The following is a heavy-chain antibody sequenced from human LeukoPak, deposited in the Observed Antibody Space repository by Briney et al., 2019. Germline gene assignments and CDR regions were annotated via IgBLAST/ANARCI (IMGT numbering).Heavy chain of an antibody. J-gene: IGHJ4*02. CDR2: ISAYNGNT. V-gene: IGHV1-18*01. Sequence: EASVKVSCKASGYTFTSYGYSWVRQAPGQGLEWMGWISAYNGNTNYAQNLQGRVTMTTDTSTSTAYMELRSLRSDDTAVYYCARALDGYNHADFWGQGTLVTVSS. CDR3: ARALDGYNHADF. CDR1: GYTFTSYG. D-gene: IGHD5-24*01.